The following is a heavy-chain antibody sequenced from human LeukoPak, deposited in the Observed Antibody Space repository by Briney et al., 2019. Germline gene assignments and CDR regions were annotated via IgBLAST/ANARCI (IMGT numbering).Heavy chain of an antibody. CDR1: EFTFSTYW. D-gene: IGHD3-10*01. Sequence: QPGESLSLSCTASEFTFSTYWMSWVRQAPGKGLEWVATIRQDGSEKHHVDPVRGRFTISRDNAKNSLYLQMNNLRAEDTAVYYCARLRISITMVRGPPCYFDYWGQGTLVTVSS. CDR3: ARLRISITMVRGPPCYFDY. CDR2: IRQDGSEK. V-gene: IGHV3-7*01. J-gene: IGHJ4*02.